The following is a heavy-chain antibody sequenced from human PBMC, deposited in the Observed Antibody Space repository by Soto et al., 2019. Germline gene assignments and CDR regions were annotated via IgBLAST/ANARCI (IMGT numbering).Heavy chain of an antibody. D-gene: IGHD3-3*01. J-gene: IGHJ5*02. CDR3: ARGSYDFWSGYNWFDP. CDR2: IYYSGST. V-gene: IGHV4-59*01. Sequence: QVQLQESGPGLVKPSETLSLTCTVSGGSISSYYWSWIRQPPGKGLEWIWYIYYSGSTNYNPSLKSRVTLAVDTSKNQFARELSSVTAADTAVYYCARGSYDFWSGYNWFDPWGQGTLVTVSS. CDR1: GGSISSYY.